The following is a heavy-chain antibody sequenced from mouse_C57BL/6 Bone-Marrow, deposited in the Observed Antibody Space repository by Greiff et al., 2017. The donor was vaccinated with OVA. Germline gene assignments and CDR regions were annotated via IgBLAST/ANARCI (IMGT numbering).Heavy chain of an antibody. Sequence: EVHLVESGAGLVKPGGSLKLSCAASGFTFSSYAMSWVRQTPEKRLEWVAYISSGGDYIYYADTVKGRFTISRDNARNTLYLQMSSLKSEDTAMYYCTRLRDAMDYWGQGTAVTVSS. J-gene: IGHJ4*01. CDR2: ISSGGDYI. D-gene: IGHD1-1*01. V-gene: IGHV5-9-1*02. CDR1: GFTFSSYA. CDR3: TRLRDAMDY.